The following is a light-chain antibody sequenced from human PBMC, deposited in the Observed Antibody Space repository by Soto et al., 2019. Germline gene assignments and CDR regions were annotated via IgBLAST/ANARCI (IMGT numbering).Light chain of an antibody. CDR2: AAS. CDR1: RGISSF. V-gene: IGKV1-9*01. J-gene: IGKJ4*01. CDR3: QQLNSYPLT. Sequence: DVQLTQSPSFLSASVGDRVTITCRASRGISSFLAWYQQKPGKAPKLLIYAASTLQSGVPSRFSGSESGTEFTLTISSLQPEDFATYYCQQLNSYPLTFGGGTKVEMK.